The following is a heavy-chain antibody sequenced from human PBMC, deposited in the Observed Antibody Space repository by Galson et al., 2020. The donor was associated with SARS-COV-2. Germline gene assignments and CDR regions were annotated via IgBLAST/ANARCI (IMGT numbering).Heavy chain of an antibody. V-gene: IGHV3-23*01. D-gene: IGHD3-22*01. CDR2: VIKSGGAN. CDR3: AKGTSSNGYVGYVDY. J-gene: IGHJ4*02. Sequence: GESLKISCTASGFTFSSYAMTWVRQAPGKGLEWVSTVIKSGGANYYADSEKGRCTISRDDSKNTVFLQMNSLSAEDTAVYYCAKGTSSNGYVGYVDYWGQGTLVTVSS. CDR1: GFTFSSYA.